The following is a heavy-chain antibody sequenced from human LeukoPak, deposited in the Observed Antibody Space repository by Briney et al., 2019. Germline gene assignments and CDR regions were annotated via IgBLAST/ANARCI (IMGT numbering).Heavy chain of an antibody. D-gene: IGHD3-3*01. CDR3: ARGGRRFLEWLPDY. Sequence: GGSLRLSCAASGFTFSSYSMSWVRQAPGKGLEWVSYISSSTSTIYYADSVKGRFTISRDNAKNSLYLQMDSLRAEDTAVYYCARGGRRFLEWLPDYWGQGTLVTVSS. V-gene: IGHV3-48*04. CDR1: GFTFSSYS. J-gene: IGHJ4*02. CDR2: ISSSTSTI.